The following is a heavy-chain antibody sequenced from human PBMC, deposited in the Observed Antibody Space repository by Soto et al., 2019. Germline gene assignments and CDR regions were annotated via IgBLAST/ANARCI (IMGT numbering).Heavy chain of an antibody. D-gene: IGHD5-18*01. CDR2: INPSGGST. CDR3: ARDTVVDTAMVWGFDY. Sequence: QVQLVQSGAEVKKPGASVKVSCKASGYTFTSYYMHWVRQAPGQGLEWMGIINPSGGSTSYAQKFQGRVTMTRDTSTSTVYMELSSLRSEDTAVYYCARDTVVDTAMVWGFDYWGQGTLVTVSS. CDR1: GYTFTSYY. V-gene: IGHV1-46*01. J-gene: IGHJ4*02.